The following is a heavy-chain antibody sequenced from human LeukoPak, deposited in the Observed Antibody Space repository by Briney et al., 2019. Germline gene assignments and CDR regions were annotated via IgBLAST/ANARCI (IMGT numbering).Heavy chain of an antibody. V-gene: IGHV3-23*01. CDR3: TRYCSSSTCQGSSYYFGMDV. J-gene: IGHJ6*02. Sequence: GGSLRLTCAASGFSFSTYAMNWVRQGPGKGLEWVATISGSGYTTYYADSVKVRFTIYRDNSKNTLFLQMDSLRAEDPAVFFCTRYCSSSTCQGSSYYFGMDVWGQGTTVTVSS. CDR2: ISGSGYTT. D-gene: IGHD2-2*01. CDR1: GFSFSTYA.